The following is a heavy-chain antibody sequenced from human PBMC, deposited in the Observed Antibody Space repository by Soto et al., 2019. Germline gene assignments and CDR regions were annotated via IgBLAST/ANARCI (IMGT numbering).Heavy chain of an antibody. Sequence: SETLSLTCTVSGGSISSYYWSWIRQPAGKGLEWIGRIYTSGSTNYNPSLKSRVTMSVDTSKNQFSLKLSSVTAADTAVYYCAREIVPRITMVRGVPWYFDSWGQGSLVTVSS. CDR3: AREIVPRITMVRGVPWYFDS. V-gene: IGHV4-4*07. CDR1: GGSISSYY. J-gene: IGHJ4*02. CDR2: IYTSGST. D-gene: IGHD3-10*01.